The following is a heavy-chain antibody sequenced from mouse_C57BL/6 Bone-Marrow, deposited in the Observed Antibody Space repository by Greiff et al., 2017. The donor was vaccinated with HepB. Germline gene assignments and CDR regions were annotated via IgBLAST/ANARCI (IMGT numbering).Heavy chain of an antibody. Sequence: VQLKESGPGLVKPSQSLSPTCSVTGYSITSGYYWNWIRQFPGNKLEWMGYISYDGSNNYNPSLKNRISITRDTSKNQFFLKLNSVTTEDTATYYCAREGVYDGYLYYFDYWGQGTTLTVSS. CDR3: AREGVYDGYLYYFDY. J-gene: IGHJ2*01. CDR1: GYSITSGYY. D-gene: IGHD2-3*01. V-gene: IGHV3-6*01. CDR2: ISYDGSN.